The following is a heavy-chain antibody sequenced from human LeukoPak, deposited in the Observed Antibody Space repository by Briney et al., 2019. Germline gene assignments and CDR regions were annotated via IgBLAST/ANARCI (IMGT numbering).Heavy chain of an antibody. V-gene: IGHV3-23*01. Sequence: GSLRLSCAAPGFTFSSYAMGWVRPAPGEGVGWVSAISGSGGSTYYADSVKGRFTISRDNSKNTLYLQMNSLRAEDTAVYYCAKPSRLYFDYWGQGTLVTVSS. CDR3: AKPSRLYFDY. J-gene: IGHJ4*02. CDR2: ISGSGGST. CDR1: GFTFSSYA.